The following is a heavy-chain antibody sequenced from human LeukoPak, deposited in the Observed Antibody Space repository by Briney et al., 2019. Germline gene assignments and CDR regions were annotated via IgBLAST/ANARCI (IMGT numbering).Heavy chain of an antibody. D-gene: IGHD4-23*01. J-gene: IGHJ3*02. CDR3: ARDKYGGNSNAFDI. CDR1: GFTFSNYW. V-gene: IGHV3-74*01. Sequence: GGSLRLSCAASGFTFSNYWMHWVRQVPGKGLMWVSRIGTDGSSTTYADYVKGRFTISRDNAKNTLYLQVNSLRAEDTAVYYCARDKYGGNSNAFDIWGQGTLVTVSS. CDR2: IGTDGSST.